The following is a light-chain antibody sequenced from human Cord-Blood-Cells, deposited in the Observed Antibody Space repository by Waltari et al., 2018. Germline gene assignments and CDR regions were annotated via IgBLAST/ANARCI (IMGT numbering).Light chain of an antibody. CDR2: ANR. CDR1: SSNIGAGYD. Sequence: QSVLTQPPSVSGAPGQRVTISCTGSSSNIGAGYDVHWYPQLPGTAPKLLIYANRNRPSGVPDRVSGSKSGTAASLAITGLQAEDEADYYCQSYDSSLSVVFGGGTKLTVL. V-gene: IGLV1-40*01. J-gene: IGLJ2*01. CDR3: QSYDSSLSVV.